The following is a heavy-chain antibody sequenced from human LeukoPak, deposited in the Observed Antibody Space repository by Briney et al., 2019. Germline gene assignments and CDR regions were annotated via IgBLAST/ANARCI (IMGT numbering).Heavy chain of an antibody. D-gene: IGHD2-15*01. CDR2: IQYDGSDK. J-gene: IGHJ4*02. CDR1: GFAFSSYA. Sequence: GRSLRLSCAASGFAFSSYAMHWVRQDPGKGLEWVAIIQYDGSDKFYGDSVKGRFTISRDNSKNTLYLQTNNLRAEDTAVYYCARDPKRYCSGGSCYVDSWGQGTLVTVSS. CDR3: ARDPKRYCSGGSCYVDS. V-gene: IGHV3-30-3*01.